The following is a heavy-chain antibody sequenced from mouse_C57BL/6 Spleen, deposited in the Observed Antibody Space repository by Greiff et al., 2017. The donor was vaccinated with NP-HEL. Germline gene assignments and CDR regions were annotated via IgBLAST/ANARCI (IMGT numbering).Heavy chain of an antibody. J-gene: IGHJ3*01. CDR1: GYSFTGYY. V-gene: IGHV1-42*01. CDR3: ARRRIYDGYWEFAY. CDR2: INPSTGGT. D-gene: IGHD2-3*01. Sequence: EVKLVESGPELVKPGASVKISCKASGYSFTGYYMNWVKQSPEKSLEWIGEINPSTGGTTYNQKFKAKATLTVDKSSSTAYMQLKSLTSEDSAVYYCARRRIYDGYWEFAYWGQGTLVTVSA.